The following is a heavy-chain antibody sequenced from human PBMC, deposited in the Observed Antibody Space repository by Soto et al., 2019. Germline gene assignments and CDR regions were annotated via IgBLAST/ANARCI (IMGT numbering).Heavy chain of an antibody. CDR2: ISAYNGNT. V-gene: IGHV1-18*01. J-gene: IGHJ5*02. D-gene: IGHD3-3*01. CDR3: ARVLRYDFLITWFDP. Sequence: ASVKVSCKASGYTFTSYGISWVRQAPGQGPEWMGWISAYNGNTNYAQKLQGRVTMTTDTSTSTAYMELRSLRSDDTAVYYCARVLRYDFLITWFDPWGQGTLVPVSP. CDR1: GYTFTSYG.